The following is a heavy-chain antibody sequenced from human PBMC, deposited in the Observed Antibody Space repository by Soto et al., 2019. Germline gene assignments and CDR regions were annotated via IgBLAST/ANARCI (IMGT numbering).Heavy chain of an antibody. D-gene: IGHD2-21*02. CDR2: ITGSGGTM. Sequence: DVQLLESGGGLVQPGGSLRLSCAASGFSFSKYAMIWVRQGPGKGQEWVSGITGSGGTMEYAASVKGRFTISRDNSKNTVYLQMNSLRAEDTAMYYCAKDAVYGDGLWLVADWGQGTLVTVS. J-gene: IGHJ4*02. CDR1: GFSFSKYA. V-gene: IGHV3-23*01. CDR3: AKDAVYGDGLWLVAD.